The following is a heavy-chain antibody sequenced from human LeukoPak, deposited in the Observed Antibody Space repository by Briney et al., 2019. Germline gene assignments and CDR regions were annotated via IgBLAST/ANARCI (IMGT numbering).Heavy chain of an antibody. D-gene: IGHD2-21*01. CDR1: GYSFTNYW. V-gene: IGHV5-51*01. CDR3: AREGCGGVQCSALTPFSDHYSGGDV. J-gene: IGHJ6*02. Sequence: GESLKISCKGSGYSFTNYWIAWVRQMPGKGLEWMGIIYPGDSDTRYSPSFQGQVTISVDKSISTSYLQWNSLKASDTAIYYCAREGCGGVQCSALTPFSDHYSGGDVGGLGTRVTVSS. CDR2: IYPGDSDT.